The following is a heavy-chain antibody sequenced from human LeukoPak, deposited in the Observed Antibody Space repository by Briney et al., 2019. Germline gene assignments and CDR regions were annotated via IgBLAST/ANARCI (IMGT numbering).Heavy chain of an antibody. CDR1: GFTFSSYA. D-gene: IGHD2-2*03. V-gene: IGHV3-30-3*01. J-gene: IGHJ4*02. Sequence: PGGSLRLSCAASGFTFSSYAMHWVRQAPGKGLEWVAVISYDGSNKYYADSVKGRFTISRDNSKNTLYLQMNSLRAEDTAVYYCARDLDIVVVPGRYWGQGTLVTVSS. CDR2: ISYDGSNK. CDR3: ARDLDIVVVPGRY.